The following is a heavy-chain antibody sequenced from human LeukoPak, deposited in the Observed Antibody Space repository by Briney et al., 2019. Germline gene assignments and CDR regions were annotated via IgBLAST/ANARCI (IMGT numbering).Heavy chain of an antibody. Sequence: GGSLRLSCAASGFTFSSYAMHWVRQAPGKGLEWVAVISYDGSNKYYADSVKGRFTISRDNSKNTLYLQMNSLRAEDTAVYYCARVRYEGRITMIVVAPSYYYYGMDVWGQGTTVTVSS. CDR2: ISYDGSNK. D-gene: IGHD3-22*01. J-gene: IGHJ6*02. V-gene: IGHV3-30-3*01. CDR3: ARVRYEGRITMIVVAPSYYYYGMDV. CDR1: GFTFSSYA.